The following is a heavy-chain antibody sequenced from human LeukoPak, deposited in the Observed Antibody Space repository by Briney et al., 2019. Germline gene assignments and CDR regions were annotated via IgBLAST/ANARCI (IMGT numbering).Heavy chain of an antibody. D-gene: IGHD3-10*01. CDR3: ARGDFGELIDY. CDR1: GYTFTSYD. CDR2: ISAYNGNT. Sequence: VASVKVSCKASGYTFTSYDINWVRQATGQGLEWMGWISAYNGNTNYAQKLQGRVTMTTDTSTSTAYMELRSLRSDDTAVYYCARGDFGELIDYWGQGTLVTVSS. V-gene: IGHV1-18*01. J-gene: IGHJ4*02.